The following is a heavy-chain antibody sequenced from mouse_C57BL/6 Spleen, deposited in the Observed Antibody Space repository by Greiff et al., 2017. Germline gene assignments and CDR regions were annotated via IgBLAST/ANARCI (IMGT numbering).Heavy chain of an antibody. J-gene: IGHJ1*03. CDR2: ISSGGSYT. D-gene: IGHD1-2*01. CDR3: ARHGVTTALGYFDV. Sequence: EVMLVESGGDLVKPGGSLKLSCAASGFTFSSYGMSWVRQTPDKRLEWVATISSGGSYTYYPDSVKGRFTISRDNAKNTLYLQMSSLKSEDTAVYYCARHGVTTALGYFDVWGTGTTVTVSS. CDR1: GFTFSSYG. V-gene: IGHV5-6*01.